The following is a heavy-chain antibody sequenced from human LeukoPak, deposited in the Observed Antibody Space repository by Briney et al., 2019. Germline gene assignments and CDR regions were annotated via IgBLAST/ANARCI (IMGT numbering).Heavy chain of an antibody. V-gene: IGHV1-2*02. Sequence: ASVKVSCKASGYSFTGYYMHWVRQAPGQGLEWMGWINPNSGGTNYAQKFQGRVTMTRDTSISTAYMELSRLGSDDTAVYYCARDLYYYYGMDVWGQGTTVTVSS. CDR3: ARDLYYYYGMDV. J-gene: IGHJ6*02. CDR2: INPNSGGT. CDR1: GYSFTGYY.